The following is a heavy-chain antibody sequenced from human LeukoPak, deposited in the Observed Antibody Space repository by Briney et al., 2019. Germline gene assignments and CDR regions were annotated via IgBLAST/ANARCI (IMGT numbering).Heavy chain of an antibody. CDR1: GGSISSGSYY. J-gene: IGHJ4*02. D-gene: IGHD6-13*01. Sequence: SETLSLTCTVSGGSISSGSYYWSWIRQPAGKGLEWIGRIYTSGSTNYNPSLKSRVTISVDTSKNQFSLKLNSVIATDTAVYYCARDLVGISPAAGNFDYWGQGTLVTVSS. CDR3: ARDLVGISPAAGNFDY. V-gene: IGHV4-61*02. CDR2: IYTSGST.